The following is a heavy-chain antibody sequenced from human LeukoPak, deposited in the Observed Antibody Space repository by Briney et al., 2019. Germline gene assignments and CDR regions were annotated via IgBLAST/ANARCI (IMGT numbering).Heavy chain of an antibody. CDR2: IYHSGST. J-gene: IGHJ5*02. CDR1: GYSISSGYY. V-gene: IGHV4-38-2*02. Sequence: PSETLSLTCTVSGYSISSGYYWGWIRQPPGKGLEWIGSIYHSGSTYHNPSLKSRVTISVDTSKNQFSLKLSSVTAADTAVYYCARVDNWFDPWGQGTLVTVSS. CDR3: ARVDNWFDP.